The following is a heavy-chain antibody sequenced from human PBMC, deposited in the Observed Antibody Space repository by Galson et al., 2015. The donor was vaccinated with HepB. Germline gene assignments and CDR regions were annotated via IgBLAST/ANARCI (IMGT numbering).Heavy chain of an antibody. Sequence: SLRLSCAVSGFTFSNDWMHWVRQAPGRGLVWVSHINGDGSTTSYADSVRGRFTISRDNAKNTLYLQMSSLRVEDTAIYYCAAELFREGGDSWGQGTLVTVSS. CDR3: AAELFREGGDS. D-gene: IGHD3-10*01. CDR1: GFTFSNDW. J-gene: IGHJ4*02. CDR2: INGDGSTT. V-gene: IGHV3-74*01.